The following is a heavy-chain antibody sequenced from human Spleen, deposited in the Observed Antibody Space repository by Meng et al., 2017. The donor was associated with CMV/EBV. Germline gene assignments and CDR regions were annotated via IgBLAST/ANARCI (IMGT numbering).Heavy chain of an antibody. Sequence: GGSLRLSCAASGFTFNTFAMTWVRQAPGKGLEWVSTISGSGGSTYYADSVKGRFTISRDNSNNTVFLQMNSLRADDTAVYYCAKGPQSIHINWFDSWGQGTLVTVSS. CDR3: AKGPQSIHINWFDS. V-gene: IGHV3-23*01. J-gene: IGHJ5*01. CDR2: ISGSGGST. CDR1: GFTFNTFA.